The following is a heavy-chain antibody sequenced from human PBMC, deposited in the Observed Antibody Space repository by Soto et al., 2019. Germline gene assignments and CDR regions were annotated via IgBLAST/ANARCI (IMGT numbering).Heavy chain of an antibody. V-gene: IGHV4-59*01. D-gene: IGHD5-12*01. Sequence: QVQLQESGPGLVKPSETLSLTCTVSGGSISSYYWSWIRQPPGKGLEWIGYIYYSGSTNYNPSLKSRVTISVDTSKNQFSLKLSSVTAADTAVYYCARGGGLRSVIDYWGQGTLVTVSS. CDR3: ARGGGLRSVIDY. J-gene: IGHJ4*02. CDR1: GGSISSYY. CDR2: IYYSGST.